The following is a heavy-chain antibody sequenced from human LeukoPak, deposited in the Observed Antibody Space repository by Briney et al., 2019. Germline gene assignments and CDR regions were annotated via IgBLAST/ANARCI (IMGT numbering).Heavy chain of an antibody. Sequence: GGSLRLSCAASGFTFSSYAMPWFPKAPAKGLSGVAFLRYDGSNKYYADSVKGRFTISRDNAKNSVYLQMNSLRAEDTAVYYCARDPNVVIVSASCFDYWGQGTLVTVSS. D-gene: IGHD2-15*01. CDR3: ARDPNVVIVSASCFDY. CDR2: LRYDGSNK. J-gene: IGHJ4*02. V-gene: IGHV3-30*02. CDR1: GFTFSSYA.